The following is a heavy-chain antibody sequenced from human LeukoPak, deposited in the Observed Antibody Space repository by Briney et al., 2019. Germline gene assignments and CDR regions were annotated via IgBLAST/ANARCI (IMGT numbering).Heavy chain of an antibody. V-gene: IGHV4-59*01. D-gene: IGHD7-27*01. Sequence: PSETLSLTCTVSGGSINSYYWYWIRQPPGKGLEWIGYIYYSGSTNNNPSLKSRVTISIDTSKNQFSLKLNSVTAADTAVYYCARGSGYFDYWGQGTLVTVSS. CDR3: ARGSGYFDY. CDR2: IYYSGST. CDR1: GGSINSYY. J-gene: IGHJ4*02.